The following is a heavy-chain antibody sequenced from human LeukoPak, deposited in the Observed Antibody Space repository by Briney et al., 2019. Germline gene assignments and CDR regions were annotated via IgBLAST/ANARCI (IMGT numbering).Heavy chain of an antibody. D-gene: IGHD5-12*01. CDR3: XXXXXKWLRLSYYFDY. CDR1: GFTFSSYW. J-gene: IGHJ4*02. V-gene: IGHV3-7*01. Sequence: GGSLRLSCAASGFTFSSYWMSWVRQAPGKGLEWVANIKQDGSEKYYVDSVKGRFTISRDNAKNSLYLQMNSLRAEDTAVYYXXXXXXKWLRLSYYFDYWGQGTLVTVSS. CDR2: IKQDGSEK.